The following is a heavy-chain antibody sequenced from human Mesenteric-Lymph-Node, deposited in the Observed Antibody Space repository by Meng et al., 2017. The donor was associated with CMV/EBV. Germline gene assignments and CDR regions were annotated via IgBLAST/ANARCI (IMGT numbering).Heavy chain of an antibody. Sequence: SETLSLTCTVSGGSIGSYYWNWIRQPPGKGLEWIGYIYYSGSTSYNPSLKSRVTMSVDTSKNQFSLRLYSVTAADTAVYYCARGRMRITIFGVVTYMDVWGQGTTVTVSS. D-gene: IGHD3-3*01. CDR3: ARGRMRITIFGVVTYMDV. CDR1: GGSIGSYY. CDR2: IYYSGST. V-gene: IGHV4-59*01. J-gene: IGHJ6*02.